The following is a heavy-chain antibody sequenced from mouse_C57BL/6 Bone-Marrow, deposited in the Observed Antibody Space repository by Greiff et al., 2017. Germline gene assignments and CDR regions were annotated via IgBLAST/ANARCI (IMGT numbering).Heavy chain of an antibody. CDR2: IYPGNSDT. D-gene: IGHD1-1*01. CDR3: TRYNYYGSSYAWFAY. Sequence: VQLKQSGTVLARPGASVKMSCKTSGYTFTSYWMHWVKQRPGQGLEWIGAIYPGNSDTSYNQKFKGKAKLTAVTSDSTAYMELSSLTNEDSAVYYCTRYNYYGSSYAWFAYWGQGTLVTVSA. V-gene: IGHV1-5*01. CDR1: GYTFTSYW. J-gene: IGHJ3*01.